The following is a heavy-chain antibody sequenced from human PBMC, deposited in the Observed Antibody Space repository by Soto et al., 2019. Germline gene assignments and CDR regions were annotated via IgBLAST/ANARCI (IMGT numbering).Heavy chain of an antibody. CDR2: INSKTGGT. Sequence: QVHLVQSGAEVRKPGASVKVSCKASGYTFTDYYIHWVRQAPGQGLEWMGWINSKTGGTNYAQKFQGRVTMTRDTSISTAYLELRRLTSDDTAVYYCARDPGTSYNWVDPRGQGTLVTVSS. D-gene: IGHD3-10*01. CDR1: GYTFTDYY. V-gene: IGHV1-2*02. CDR3: ARDPGTSYNWVDP. J-gene: IGHJ5*02.